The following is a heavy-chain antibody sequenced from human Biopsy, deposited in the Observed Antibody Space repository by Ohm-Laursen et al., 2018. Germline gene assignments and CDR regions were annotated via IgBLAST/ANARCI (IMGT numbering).Heavy chain of an antibody. V-gene: IGHV1-2*06. CDR1: GYPFINYY. J-gene: IGHJ4*02. CDR3: ASKLDYSSGYPY. Sequence: SVKVSCKVSGYPFINYYLFWVRQAPGQGLEWMGRINPNSGDTVFARNFQGRVTMTRDTAISTVYMDLRNLRPDDTAVYYCASKLDYSSGYPYWGQGTLVTVSS. CDR2: INPNSGDT. D-gene: IGHD3-22*01.